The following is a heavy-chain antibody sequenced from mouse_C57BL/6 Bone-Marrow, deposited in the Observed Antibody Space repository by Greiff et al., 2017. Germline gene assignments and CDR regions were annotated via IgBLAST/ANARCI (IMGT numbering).Heavy chain of an antibody. CDR3: ARSSGYDGYYVAY. D-gene: IGHD2-3*01. CDR2: IDPANGNT. J-gene: IGHJ3*01. Sequence: VQLKESVAELVRPGASVKLSCTASGFNIKNTYMHWVKQRPEQGLEWIGRIDPANGNTKYAPKFQGKATITADTSSNTAYLQLSSLTSEDTAIYYCARSSGYDGYYVAYWGQGTLVTVSA. CDR1: GFNIKNTY. V-gene: IGHV14-3*01.